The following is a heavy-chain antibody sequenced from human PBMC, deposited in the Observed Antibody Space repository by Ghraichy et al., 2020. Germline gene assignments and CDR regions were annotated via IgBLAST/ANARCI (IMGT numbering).Heavy chain of an antibody. CDR1: GGSISSYY. V-gene: IGHV4-59*01. CDR2: VYYSGST. Sequence: SETLSLTCTVSGGSISSYYWSWIRQPPGKGLEWIGYVYYSGSTNYNPSLKSRVTISVDTSKNQFSLKLSSVTAADTAVYYCARKGPITMDVWGQGTTVTVSS. J-gene: IGHJ6*02. CDR3: ARKGPITMDV. D-gene: IGHD3-10*01.